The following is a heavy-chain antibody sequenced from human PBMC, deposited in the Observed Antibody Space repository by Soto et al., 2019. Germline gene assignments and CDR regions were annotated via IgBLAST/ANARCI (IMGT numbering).Heavy chain of an antibody. V-gene: IGHV4-34*01. J-gene: IGHJ4*02. CDR3: ARGPHYYESSGQSQSAY. D-gene: IGHD3-22*01. CDR1: GGYFSGYY. CDR2: INAGGFT. Sequence: QVQLQPWGARLLKPSETLSLTCAVYGGYFSGYYWNWIRQPPGKGLEWLVYINAGGFTNFNPSLEMRLPISVDTSKKEYSLKLTSVTAADTAVDFCARGPHYYESSGQSQSAYWGQGTLVTVST.